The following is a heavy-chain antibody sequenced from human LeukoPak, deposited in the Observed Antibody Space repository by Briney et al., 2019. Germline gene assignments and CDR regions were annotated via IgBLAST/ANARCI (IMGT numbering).Heavy chain of an antibody. J-gene: IGHJ4*02. V-gene: IGHV5-51*01. CDR2: IYPIDSET. CDR1: GYSLTSYW. CDR3: ARLAGTRSYYFDY. D-gene: IGHD6-19*01. Sequence: GESLKISCKGSGYSLTSYWIGWVRQMPGKGLEWMGIIYPIDSETRYSPSFQGQVTISADKSISTAYLQWSSLKASDTAMYYCARLAGTRSYYFDYWGQGTLVTVSS.